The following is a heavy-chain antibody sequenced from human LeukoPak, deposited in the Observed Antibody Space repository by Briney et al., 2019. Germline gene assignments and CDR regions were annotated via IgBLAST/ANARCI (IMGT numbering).Heavy chain of an antibody. V-gene: IGHV3-64D*09. CDR3: VKGSSGWYEGYLDY. CDR1: GFTFSWYA. D-gene: IGHD6-19*01. Sequence: GGSLRLSCSASGFTFSWYAMHWVRQAPGKGLEYVSTISSNGGSTYYADSVKGRFTISRDNSKNTLYLQMSSLRAEDTAVYYCVKGSSGWYEGYLDYWGQGTLVTVSS. CDR2: ISSNGGST. J-gene: IGHJ4*02.